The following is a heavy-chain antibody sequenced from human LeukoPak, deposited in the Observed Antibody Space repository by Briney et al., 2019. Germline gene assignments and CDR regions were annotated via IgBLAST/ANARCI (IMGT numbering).Heavy chain of an antibody. D-gene: IGHD6-13*01. CDR3: ARQVYSSSWSYYFDS. CDR1: GGSISSYY. V-gene: IGHV4-59*01. J-gene: IGHJ4*02. CDR2: IHYSGST. Sequence: SETLSLTCAVSGGSISSYYWSWIRQPPGRGLEWIGSIHYSGSTSYNSSLKSRVTISVDTSKNQFSLKLSSVTPADTAVYYCARQVYSSSWSYYFDSWGQGILATVSS.